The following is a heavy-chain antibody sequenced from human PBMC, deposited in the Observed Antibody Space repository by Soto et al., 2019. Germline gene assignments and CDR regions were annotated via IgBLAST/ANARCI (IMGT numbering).Heavy chain of an antibody. D-gene: IGHD3-10*01. Sequence: EVQLVESGGGLVQPGGSLRLSCAASGFTFSNYWMSWVRQAPGKGLEWVANIKQDGSEINYVDSVKGRFTISRDNAKNSLYLQLNSLRAEDTAVYYGARAGSEIDYWGQGTLVTVSS. CDR3: ARAGSEIDY. J-gene: IGHJ4*02. CDR2: IKQDGSEI. CDR1: GFTFSNYW. V-gene: IGHV3-7*05.